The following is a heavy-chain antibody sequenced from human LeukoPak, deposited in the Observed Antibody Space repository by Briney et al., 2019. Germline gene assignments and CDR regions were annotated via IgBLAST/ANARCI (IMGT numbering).Heavy chain of an antibody. V-gene: IGHV4-4*07. J-gene: IGHJ4*02. CDR3: ARGYSSGWTFDY. CDR1: GGSISSYY. CDR2: IYTSGST. Sequence: SETLSLTCTVSGGSISSYYWSWIRQPAGKGLEWIGRIYTSGSTNYNPSLKSRVTMSVDTSKNQFSLKLSSVTAADTAVYYRARGYSSGWTFDYWGQGTLVTVSS. D-gene: IGHD6-19*01.